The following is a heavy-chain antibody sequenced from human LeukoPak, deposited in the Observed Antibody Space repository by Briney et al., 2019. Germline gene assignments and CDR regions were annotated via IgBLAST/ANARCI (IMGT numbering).Heavy chain of an antibody. CDR1: GFTFDDYA. CDR3: AKDIFTMVRGVVDY. Sequence: GGSLRLSCAASGFTFDDYAMHWVRQAPGKGLEWVSGISWSSGSIGYADSVKGRFTISRDNAKNSLYLQMNSLRAEDTALYYCAKDIFTMVRGVVDYWGQGTLVTVSS. J-gene: IGHJ4*02. CDR2: ISWSSGSI. V-gene: IGHV3-9*01. D-gene: IGHD3-10*01.